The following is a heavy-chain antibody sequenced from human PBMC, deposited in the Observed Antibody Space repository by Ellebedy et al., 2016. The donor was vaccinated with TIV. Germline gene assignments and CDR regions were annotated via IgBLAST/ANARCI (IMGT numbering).Heavy chain of an antibody. Sequence: GESLKISCAASGFTFSNYGLHWVRQAPGKGLEWVAYIRYDGSNKYYVGSVKGRFTISRDNSKNTVYLQMNSLRPEDAAVYFCAREAEGYSFGSWGQGTPVTVSS. CDR2: IRYDGSNK. V-gene: IGHV3-30*02. CDR3: AREAEGYSFGS. J-gene: IGHJ4*02. D-gene: IGHD5-18*01. CDR1: GFTFSNYG.